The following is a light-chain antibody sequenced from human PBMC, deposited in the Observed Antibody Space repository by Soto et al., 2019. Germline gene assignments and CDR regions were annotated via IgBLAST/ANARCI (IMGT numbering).Light chain of an antibody. CDR2: AAS. CDR1: QSVGRW. J-gene: IGKJ4*01. V-gene: IGKV1-39*01. CDR3: QQSYRTPLT. Sequence: DVQMTQSPSTLSASVGDKITITCRASQSVGRWLVWYQQKPGKAPRLLIYAASNLQSGVPSRFSGSGSGTDFTLTISGLQREDFATYSCQQSYRTPLTFGGGTKVDIK.